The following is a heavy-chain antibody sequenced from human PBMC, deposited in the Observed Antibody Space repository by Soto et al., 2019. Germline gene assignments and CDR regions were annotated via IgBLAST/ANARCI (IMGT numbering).Heavy chain of an antibody. V-gene: IGHV3-21*01. Sequence: GGSLRLSCAASGFTFMSYTMNWVRQAPGTGLEWVASISSSSSYIEYADSLKGRFTISRDNAKNSVHLQMRSLRAEDTAVYYCARGSFFYEPCGYYPPDYWGQGTLVTVSS. J-gene: IGHJ4*02. CDR1: GFTFMSYT. CDR2: ISSSSSYI. CDR3: ARGSFFYEPCGYYPPDY. D-gene: IGHD3-22*01.